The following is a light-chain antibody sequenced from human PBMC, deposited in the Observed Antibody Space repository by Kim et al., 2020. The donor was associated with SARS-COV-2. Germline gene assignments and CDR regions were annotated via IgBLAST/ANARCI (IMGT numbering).Light chain of an antibody. V-gene: IGLV3-19*01. CDR3: NSRDSSGNHLV. Sequence: ELTQDPAVSVALGQTVRITCQGDSLRNYYASWYQQQPGQAPVLVLFGKNNRPSGIPDRFSGSKSGNTASLTITGAQAEDEADYYCNSRDSSGNHLVFGG. CDR2: GKN. CDR1: SLRNYY. J-gene: IGLJ3*02.